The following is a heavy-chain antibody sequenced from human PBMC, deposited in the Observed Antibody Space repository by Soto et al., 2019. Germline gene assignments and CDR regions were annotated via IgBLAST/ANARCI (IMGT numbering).Heavy chain of an antibody. CDR1: GFTFSSYA. Sequence: GGSLRLSCAASGFTFSSYAMSWVRQAPGKGLEWVSAISGSGGSTYYADSVKGRFTISRDNSKNTLYLQMNSLRAEDTAVYYCAKVFYYGSGTSTYYYGMDVWGQGTTVTVSS. CDR3: AKVFYYGSGTSTYYYGMDV. J-gene: IGHJ6*02. V-gene: IGHV3-23*01. D-gene: IGHD3-10*01. CDR2: ISGSGGST.